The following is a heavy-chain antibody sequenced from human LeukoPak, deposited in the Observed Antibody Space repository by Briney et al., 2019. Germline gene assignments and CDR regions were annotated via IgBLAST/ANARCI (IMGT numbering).Heavy chain of an antibody. CDR3: AKKVDIVATGAFDI. CDR1: GFTFSSYA. J-gene: IGHJ3*02. V-gene: IGHV3-23*01. Sequence: GGSLRLSCAASGFTFSSYAMSWVRQAPKKGLEWVSVISASGGSTYYADSVKGRFTISRDNSKNTLYLQMNSLRAEDTAVYYCAKKVDIVATGAFDIWGQGTMVTVSS. D-gene: IGHD5-12*01. CDR2: ISASGGST.